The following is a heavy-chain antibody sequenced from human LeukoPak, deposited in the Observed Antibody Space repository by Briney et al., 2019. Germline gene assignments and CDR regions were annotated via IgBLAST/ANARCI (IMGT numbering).Heavy chain of an antibody. D-gene: IGHD3-22*01. V-gene: IGHV3-9*01. CDR2: ISWNSGSI. Sequence: GGSLRLSCAASGFTFDDYAMHWVRQAPGKGLEWVSGISWNSGSIGYADSVKGRFTISRDNAKNSLYLQMNSLRAEDTALYYCAKGQSYYDSSGYPPGVDYWGQGTLVTVSS. J-gene: IGHJ4*02. CDR1: GFTFDDYA. CDR3: AKGQSYYDSSGYPPGVDY.